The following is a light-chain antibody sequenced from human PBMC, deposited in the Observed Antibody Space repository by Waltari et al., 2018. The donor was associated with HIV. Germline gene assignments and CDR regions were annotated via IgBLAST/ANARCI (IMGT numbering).Light chain of an antibody. J-gene: IGKJ5*01. CDR1: QSVSTY. V-gene: IGKV1-39*01. Sequence: DVQMTQYPTSLSASVGARVTITCRASQSVSTYLNWYQQKPGQAPKLLIYVASTLHRGVPARFSGSGSGTEFTLTISSLQPEDVATYYCQQSYTIPPITFGQGTRLEIK. CDR2: VAS. CDR3: QQSYTIPPIT.